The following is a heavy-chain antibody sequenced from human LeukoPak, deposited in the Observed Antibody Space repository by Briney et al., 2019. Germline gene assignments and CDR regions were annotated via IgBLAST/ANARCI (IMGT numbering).Heavy chain of an antibody. CDR1: EFTFSSYG. Sequence: PGGSLRLSCAASEFTFSSYGMHWVHQAPGKGLEWVAVISYDGSNKYYVDSVKGRFTISRGNSKNTLYLQMNSLRAEDTAVYYCAKDGPRVLRYFDWLLEGYGMDVWGQGTTVTVSS. J-gene: IGHJ6*02. V-gene: IGHV3-30*18. CDR2: ISYDGSNK. CDR3: AKDGPRVLRYFDWLLEGYGMDV. D-gene: IGHD3-9*01.